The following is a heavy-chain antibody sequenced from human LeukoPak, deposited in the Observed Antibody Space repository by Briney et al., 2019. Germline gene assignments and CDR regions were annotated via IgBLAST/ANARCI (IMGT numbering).Heavy chain of an antibody. V-gene: IGHV5-51*01. J-gene: IGHJ4*02. CDR2: VYPVDSDT. CDR1: GYSFNSYW. Sequence: GESLKISCKGSGYSFNSYWIAWVRQIPGKGLEVMGIVYPVDSDTRYSTSLQGQVTISVDKSISTAYLQWSSLKAADTAIYYCARHFRVGATQSNFDFWGQGTLVTVSS. D-gene: IGHD1-26*01. CDR3: ARHFRVGATQSNFDF.